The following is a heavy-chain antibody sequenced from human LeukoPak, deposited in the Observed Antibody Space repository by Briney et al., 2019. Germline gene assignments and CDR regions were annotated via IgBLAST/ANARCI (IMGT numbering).Heavy chain of an antibody. J-gene: IGHJ4*02. V-gene: IGHV4-61*02. CDR2: IYTSGST. D-gene: IGHD3-16*01. CDR1: GASISSGDYY. CDR3: ARDPGQPDYVWDY. Sequence: SETLSLTCTVSGASISSGDYYWTWIRQPAGKGLEWIGRIYTSGSTDYSPSLKSRVTISLDTSKNQFSLKLSSVTAADTAVYYCARDPGQPDYVWDYWGQGTLVTVSS.